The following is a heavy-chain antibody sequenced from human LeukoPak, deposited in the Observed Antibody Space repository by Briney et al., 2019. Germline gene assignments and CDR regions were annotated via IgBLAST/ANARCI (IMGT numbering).Heavy chain of an antibody. V-gene: IGHV3-11*04. CDR3: ARHYYGSGAVYYYYYMDV. CDR2: ISSSGSTI. CDR1: GFIFSDYY. D-gene: IGHD3-10*01. Sequence: GGSLRLSCAASGFIFSDYYMSWIRQAPGKGLEWVSYISSSGSTIYYADSVKGRFTISRDNAKNSLYLQMNSLRAEDTAVYYCARHYYGSGAVYYYYYMDVWGKGTTVTISS. J-gene: IGHJ6*03.